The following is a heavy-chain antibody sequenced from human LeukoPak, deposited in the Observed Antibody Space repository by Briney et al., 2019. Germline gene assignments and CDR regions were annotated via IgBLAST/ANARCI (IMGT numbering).Heavy chain of an antibody. J-gene: IGHJ4*02. V-gene: IGHV3-74*01. D-gene: IGHD6-19*01. Sequence: GGSLRLSCAASGITLSSHWMHWVRQVPGKGLVWVSRINSDGSSTHYADSVKGRFTISRDNAKNTFFLQMNSLRDEDTAVYYCARDLSSGWYATLDYWGQGTLVTVSS. CDR1: GITLSSHW. CDR3: ARDLSSGWYATLDY. CDR2: INSDGSST.